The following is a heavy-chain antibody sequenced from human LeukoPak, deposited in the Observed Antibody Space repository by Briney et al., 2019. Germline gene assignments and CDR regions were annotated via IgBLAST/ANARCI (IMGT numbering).Heavy chain of an antibody. CDR1: GFPFNETA. CDR2: ITRAGSP. CDR3: AKEHLKYANDNRGSFDY. J-gene: IGHJ4*02. D-gene: IGHD3-22*01. V-gene: IGHV3-23*01. Sequence: GGSLRLSCVASGFPFNETAIPWVRQPPGRGLDCLSVITRAGSPYYADSVKGRFTISRDNARNTVYLQLNSLRNEDTALYYCAKEHLKYANDNRGSFDYWGQGTLVTVSS.